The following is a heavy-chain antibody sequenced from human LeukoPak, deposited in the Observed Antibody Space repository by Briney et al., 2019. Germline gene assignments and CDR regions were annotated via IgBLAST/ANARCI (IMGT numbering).Heavy chain of an antibody. J-gene: IGHJ3*02. CDR3: ARSSLTEKKSAFDI. CDR1: GGSISSSNYY. CDR2: IYYSGST. Sequence: SETLSLTCTVSGGSISSSNYYWGWIRQPPGKGLDWIGIIYYSGSTFYNPSLNNRVTLSIDTSKNQFSLKLSSVTAADTALYYCARSSLTEKKSAFDIWGQGTVATVAS. V-gene: IGHV4-39*01.